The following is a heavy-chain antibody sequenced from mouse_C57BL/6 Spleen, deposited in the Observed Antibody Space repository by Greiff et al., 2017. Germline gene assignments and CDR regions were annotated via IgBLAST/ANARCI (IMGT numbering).Heavy chain of an antibody. V-gene: IGHV3-1*01. CDR2: ISSSGST. CDR3: ARGSPYYAMDY. J-gene: IGHJ4*01. Sequence: EVKLQESGPGMVKPSQSLSLTCTVTGYSITSGYDWHWIRHFPGNKLEWMGYISSSGSTNYNPSLKSRISITHDTSKNHFFLKLNSVTTEDTATYYCARGSPYYAMDYWGQGTSVTVSS. CDR1: GYSITSGYD.